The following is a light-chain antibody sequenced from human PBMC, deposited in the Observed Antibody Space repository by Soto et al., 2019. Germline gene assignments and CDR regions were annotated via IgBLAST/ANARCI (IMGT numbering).Light chain of an antibody. Sequence: NFLLTQPHSVSESPGKTVTISCTRSSGSIASNYVQWYQQRPGSVPTTVIYEGNQRPSGVPDRFSGSTDGSSNSASLTISGLQPEDEADYYCQSYESSTVVFGGGTKLTVL. CDR2: EGN. CDR3: QSYESSTVV. J-gene: IGLJ2*01. CDR1: SGSIASNY. V-gene: IGLV6-57*04.